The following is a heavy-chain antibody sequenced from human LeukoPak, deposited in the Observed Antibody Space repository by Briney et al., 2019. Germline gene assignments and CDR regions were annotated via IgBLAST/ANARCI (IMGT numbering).Heavy chain of an antibody. CDR2: INHSGST. V-gene: IGHV4-34*01. CDR3: ASTERCSTTCPLDY. CDR1: GGSFSGYY. D-gene: IGHD2-2*01. J-gene: IGHJ4*02. Sequence: SETLSLTCAVYGGSFSGYYWSWIRQPPGKGLEWIGEINHSGSTNYNPSLKSRVTISLDTSMKKFSLKLNSVTAADTAVYYCASTERCSTTCPLDYWGQRTLVTVSS.